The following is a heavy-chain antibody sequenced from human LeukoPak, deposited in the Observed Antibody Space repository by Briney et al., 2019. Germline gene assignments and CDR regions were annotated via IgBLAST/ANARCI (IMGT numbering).Heavy chain of an antibody. CDR1: GDSISSGDYY. V-gene: IGHV4-39*07. D-gene: IGHD2-21*01. CDR2: IYYSGST. J-gene: IGHJ3*02. CDR3: AIYLSEVTRINAFDI. Sequence: SETLSLTCTVSGDSISSGDYYWGWIRQPPGKGLEWIGSIYYSGSTYYNPSLKSRVTISVDTSKNQFSLKLSSVTAADTAVYYCAIYLSEVTRINAFDIWGQGTMVTVSS.